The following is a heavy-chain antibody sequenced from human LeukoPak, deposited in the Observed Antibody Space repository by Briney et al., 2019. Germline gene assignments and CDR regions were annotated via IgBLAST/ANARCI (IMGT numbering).Heavy chain of an antibody. CDR1: GASISSHY. CDR3: ARHRKVVVAATYSFDY. D-gene: IGHD2-15*01. Sequence: SETLSLTCTVSGASISSHYWSWIRQPPGKGLEWIGYIDYSGGTNYNPSLKSRVTISVDTSKNQFSLKLSSVTAADTAVYYCARHRKVVVAATYSFDYWGQGTLVTVSS. V-gene: IGHV4-59*08. J-gene: IGHJ4*02. CDR2: IDYSGGT.